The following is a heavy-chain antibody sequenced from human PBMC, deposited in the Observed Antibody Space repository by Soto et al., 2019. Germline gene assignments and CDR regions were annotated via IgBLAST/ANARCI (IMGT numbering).Heavy chain of an antibody. CDR2: INHSGST. CDR3: ARRTRYSAAGTSYYYYYMDV. J-gene: IGHJ6*03. Sequence: SETLSLTCAVYGGSFSGYYWSWIRQPPGKGLEWIGEINHSGSTNYNPSLKSRVTISVDTSKNQFSLKLSSVTAADTAVYYCARRTRYSAAGTSYYYYYMDVWGKGTTVT. V-gene: IGHV4-34*01. CDR1: GGSFSGYY. D-gene: IGHD6-13*01.